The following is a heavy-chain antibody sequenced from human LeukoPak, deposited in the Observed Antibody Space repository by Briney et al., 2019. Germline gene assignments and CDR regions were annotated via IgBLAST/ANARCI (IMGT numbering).Heavy chain of an antibody. Sequence: PGGSLRLSCAASGFTFTNYAMHWVRQPPGKGLEWIGEIYHSGSTNYNPSLKSRVTISVDKSKNQFSLKLSSVTAADTAVYYCARDIGGGYCSGGSCYAFDYWGQGTLVTVSS. CDR2: IYHSGST. CDR3: ARDIGGGYCSGGSCYAFDY. J-gene: IGHJ4*02. V-gene: IGHV4-4*02. CDR1: GFTFTNYAM. D-gene: IGHD2-15*01.